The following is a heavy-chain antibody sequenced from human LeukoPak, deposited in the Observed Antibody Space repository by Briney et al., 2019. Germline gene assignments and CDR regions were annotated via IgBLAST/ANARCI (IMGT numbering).Heavy chain of an antibody. D-gene: IGHD5-18*01. J-gene: IGHJ4*02. CDR2: VSASGGST. V-gene: IGHV3-23*01. Sequence: GGSLRLSCAASAFTFRSYAMIWVRQAPGKGLEWVSTVSASGGSTYYADSVKGRFTISRDNSNNTLSLQINSLRPVDTAVYYCAKGAASRGYTYMANWGQGTLVTVSS. CDR1: AFTFRSYA. CDR3: AKGAASRGYTYMAN.